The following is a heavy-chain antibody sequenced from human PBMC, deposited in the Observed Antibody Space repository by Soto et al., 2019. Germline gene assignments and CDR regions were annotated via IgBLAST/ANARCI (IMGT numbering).Heavy chain of an antibody. CDR2: INHSGST. V-gene: IGHV4-34*01. D-gene: IGHD2-2*01. J-gene: IGHJ5*02. CDR1: GGSFSGYY. Sequence: SETLSLTCAVYGGSFSGYYWSWIRQPPGKGLEWIGEINHSGSTNYNPSLKSRVTISVDTSKNQFSLKLSSVTAADTAVYYCARGPSTANPRFDPWGQGTLVTVSS. CDR3: ARGPSTANPRFDP.